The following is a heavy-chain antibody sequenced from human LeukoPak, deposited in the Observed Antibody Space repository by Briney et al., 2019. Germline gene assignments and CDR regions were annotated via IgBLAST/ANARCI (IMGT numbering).Heavy chain of an antibody. V-gene: IGHV4-39*01. Sequence: SETLSLTCTVSGGSISSSSYYWGWIRQPPGKGLGWIGSIYYSGSTYYNPSLKSRVTISVDTSKNQFSLKLSSVTAADTAVYYCARLEYYYQHCFDYWGQGTLVTVSS. D-gene: IGHD3-10*01. CDR2: IYYSGST. CDR1: GGSISSSSYY. CDR3: ARLEYYYQHCFDY. J-gene: IGHJ4*02.